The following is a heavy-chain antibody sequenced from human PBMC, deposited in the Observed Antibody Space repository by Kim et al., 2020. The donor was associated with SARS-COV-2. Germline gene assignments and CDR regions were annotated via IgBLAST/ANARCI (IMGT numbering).Heavy chain of an antibody. J-gene: IGHJ4*02. CDR3: AREVGYYDSSGYLASFDY. V-gene: IGHV1-2*06. CDR1: GYTFTGYY. CDR2: INPNSGGT. Sequence: ASVKVSCKASGYTFTGYYMHWVRQAPGQGLEWMGRINPNSGGTNYAQKFQGRVTMTRDTSISTAYMELSRLRSDDTAVYYCAREVGYYDSSGYLASFDYWGQGTLVTVSS. D-gene: IGHD3-22*01.